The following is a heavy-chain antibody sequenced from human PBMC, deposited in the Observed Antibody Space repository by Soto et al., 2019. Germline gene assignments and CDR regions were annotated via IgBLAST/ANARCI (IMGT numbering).Heavy chain of an antibody. V-gene: IGHV4-34*01. CDR3: ARNGSYYDFWSGYYFGGGMDV. CDR2: INHSGST. Sequence: QVQLQQWGAGLLKPSETLSLTCAVYGGAFSGHYWSWIRQPPGKGLEWIGEINHSGSTNYNPSLKSRVTISVDTSKNQFSLKLSYVTAADTAVYYCARNGSYYDFWSGYYFGGGMDVWGQGTTVTVSS. D-gene: IGHD3-3*01. CDR1: GGAFSGHY. J-gene: IGHJ6*02.